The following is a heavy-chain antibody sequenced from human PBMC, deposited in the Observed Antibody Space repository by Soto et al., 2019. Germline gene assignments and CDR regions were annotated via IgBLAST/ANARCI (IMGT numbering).Heavy chain of an antibody. V-gene: IGHV4-39*07. CDR3: AREDPTVTTYYGMDV. CDR2: IYYSGST. D-gene: IGHD4-17*01. Sequence: SETLSLTCTVSGGSISSSSYYWGWIRQPPGKGLEWIGSIYYSGSTYYNPSLKSRVTISVDTSKNQFSLKLSSVTAADTAVYYCAREDPTVTTYYGMDVWGQGTTVTVSS. J-gene: IGHJ6*02. CDR1: GGSISSSSYY.